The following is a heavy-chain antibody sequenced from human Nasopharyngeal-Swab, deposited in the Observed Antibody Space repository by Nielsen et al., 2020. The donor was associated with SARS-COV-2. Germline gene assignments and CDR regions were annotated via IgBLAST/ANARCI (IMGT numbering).Heavy chain of an antibody. CDR2: IYTSGST. J-gene: IGHJ4*02. CDR1: GGSISSYY. V-gene: IGHV4-4*07. CDR3: ASSGWLHPFDN. D-gene: IGHD5-24*01. Sequence: SETLSLTCTVSGGSISSYYWSWIRQLAGKGLEWIGRIYTSGSTNYNPSLKSRVTMSVDMSKNQFSLKLYSVTAADTAVYYCASSGWLHPFDNWGPGTLVTVSS.